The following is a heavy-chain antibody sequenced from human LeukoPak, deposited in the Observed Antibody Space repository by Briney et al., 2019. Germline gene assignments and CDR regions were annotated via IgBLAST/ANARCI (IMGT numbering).Heavy chain of an antibody. CDR3: ARCREWELGHVFDI. J-gene: IGHJ3*02. D-gene: IGHD1-26*01. CDR1: GGSISSGGYS. CDR2: IYHSGST. Sequence: SETLSLTCAVSGGSISSGGYSWSWIRQPPGKGLEWIGYIYHSGSTYYNPSLKSRVTISVDRSKNQFSLKLSSVTAADTAVYYCARCREWELGHVFDIWGQGTMVTVSS. V-gene: IGHV4-30-2*01.